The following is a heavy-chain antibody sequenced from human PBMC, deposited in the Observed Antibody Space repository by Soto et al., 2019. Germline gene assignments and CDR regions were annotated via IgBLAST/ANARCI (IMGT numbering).Heavy chain of an antibody. CDR3: ARLLRDTHVWYHHDY. V-gene: IGHV4-59*01. Sequence: QVQLQESGPGLVKPSETLSLTCTVSGGSIGSYYWSWIRQPPGKGLEWSGYISDSGNTNYNPSLESRVTISVDMSKNKFPLKRTSVTAADTAVYYCARLLRDTHVWYHHDYWGQGTLCTVSS. CDR1: GGSIGSYY. D-gene: IGHD6-13*01. J-gene: IGHJ4*02. CDR2: ISDSGNT.